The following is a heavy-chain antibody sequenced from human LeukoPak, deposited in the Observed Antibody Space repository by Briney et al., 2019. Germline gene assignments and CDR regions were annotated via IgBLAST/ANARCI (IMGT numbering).Heavy chain of an antibody. J-gene: IGHJ6*02. V-gene: IGHV1-46*01. D-gene: IGHD3-22*01. Sequence: ASVKVSCKASGYTFTSYYMHWVRQAPGQGLEWMGIINPSGGSTSHAQKFQGRVTMTRDTSTSTVYMELSSLRSEDTAVYYCARSKYDSSGYRHGSADGMDVWGQGTTVTVSS. CDR1: GYTFTSYY. CDR3: ARSKYDSSGYRHGSADGMDV. CDR2: INPSGGST.